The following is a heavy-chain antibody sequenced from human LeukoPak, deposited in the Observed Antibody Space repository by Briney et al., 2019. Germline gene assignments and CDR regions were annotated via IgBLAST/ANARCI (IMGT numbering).Heavy chain of an antibody. J-gene: IGHJ3*02. V-gene: IGHV3-9*03. CDR1: GFTFSSYG. D-gene: IGHD6-6*01. CDR3: AKDKEYSSSSGGAFDI. CDR2: ISWNSGSI. Sequence: GGSLRLSCAASGFTFSSYGMHWVRQAPGKGLEWVSGISWNSGSIGYADSVKGRFTISRDNAKNSLYLQMNSLRAEDMALYYCAKDKEYSSSSGGAFDIWGQGTMVTVSS.